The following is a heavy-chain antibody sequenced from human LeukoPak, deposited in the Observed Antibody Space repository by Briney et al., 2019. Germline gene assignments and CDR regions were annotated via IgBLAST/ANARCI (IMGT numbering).Heavy chain of an antibody. CDR3: AKALYNWNVVYY. J-gene: IGHJ4*02. Sequence: HPGRSLRLSCAASGFTFSSYGMHWVRQAPGKGLEWVAVISYDGSNKYYADSVKGRFTISRDNSKNTLYLQMNSLRAEDTAVYYCAKALYNWNVVYYWGQGTLVTVSS. V-gene: IGHV3-30*18. D-gene: IGHD1-1*01. CDR2: ISYDGSNK. CDR1: GFTFSSYG.